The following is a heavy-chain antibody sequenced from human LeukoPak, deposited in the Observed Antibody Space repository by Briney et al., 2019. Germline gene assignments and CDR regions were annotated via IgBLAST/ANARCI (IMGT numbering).Heavy chain of an antibody. V-gene: IGHV4-4*02. CDR3: ARVYHYYGSGSYSHFDY. CDR2: IYHSGST. J-gene: IGHJ4*02. D-gene: IGHD3-10*01. Sequence: PSGTLSLTCAVSGGYIGSSNWWSWVRQPPGKGLEWIGEIYHSGSTNYNPSLKSRVTISVDKSKNQFSLKLSSVTAADTAVYYCARVYHYYGSGSYSHFDYWGQGTLVTVSS. CDR1: GGYIGSSNW.